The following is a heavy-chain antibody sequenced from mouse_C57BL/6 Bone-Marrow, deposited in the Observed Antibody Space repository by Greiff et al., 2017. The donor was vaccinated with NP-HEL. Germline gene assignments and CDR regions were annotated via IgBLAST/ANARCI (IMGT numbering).Heavy chain of an antibody. J-gene: IGHJ2*01. D-gene: IGHD1-1*01. CDR2: IHPNSGST. V-gene: IGHV1-64*01. Sequence: VQLQQPGAELVKPGASVKLSCKASGYTFTSYWMHWVKQRPGQGLEWIGMIHPNSGSTNYNEKFKSKATLTVDNSSSTAYMQLSSLTSEDSAVYYCARCDYYGSSSYYFDYWGQGTTLTVSS. CDR3: ARCDYYGSSSYYFDY. CDR1: GYTFTSYW.